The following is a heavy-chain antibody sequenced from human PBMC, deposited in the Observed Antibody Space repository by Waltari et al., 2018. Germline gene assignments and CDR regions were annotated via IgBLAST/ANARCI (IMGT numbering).Heavy chain of an antibody. D-gene: IGHD4-17*01. CDR3: ARDSLNYGDYWYFDL. Sequence: QVQLQESGPGLVKPSETLSLPCTVSGGSISSYYWSWIRQPPGKGLEWIGYNYYSGSTNYNPSRKSRVTISVDTSKNQFSLKLSSVTAADTAVYYCARDSLNYGDYWYFDLWGRGTLVTVSS. J-gene: IGHJ2*01. V-gene: IGHV4-59*01. CDR2: NYYSGST. CDR1: GGSISSYY.